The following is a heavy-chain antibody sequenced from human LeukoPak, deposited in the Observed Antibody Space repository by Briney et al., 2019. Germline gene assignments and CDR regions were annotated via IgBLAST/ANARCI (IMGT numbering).Heavy chain of an antibody. CDR3: AKGSYYDSSGSFYFDY. V-gene: IGHV3-53*01. CDR2: IYSGGST. D-gene: IGHD3-22*01. CDR1: GFTVSSNY. Sequence: GGSLRLSCAASGFTVSSNYMSWVRQAPGKGLEWVSVIYSGGSTYYADSVKGRFTISRDNSKNTLYVQVNSLGTEDTAAYYCAKGSYYDSSGSFYFDYWGQGTLVTVSS. J-gene: IGHJ4*02.